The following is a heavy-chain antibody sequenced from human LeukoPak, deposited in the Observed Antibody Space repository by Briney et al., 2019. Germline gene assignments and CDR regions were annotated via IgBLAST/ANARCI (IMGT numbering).Heavy chain of an antibody. CDR2: ISSSGSTI. CDR3: ARDLYYGSGSYQGIDY. D-gene: IGHD3-10*01. CDR1: GFTFSSYE. Sequence: PGGSLRLSCAASGFTFSSYEMNWVRQAPGKGLEWVSYISSSGSTIYYADSVKGRFTISRDNAKNSLYLQMNSLRAEDTAVYYCARDLYYGSGSYQGIDYWGQGTLVTVSS. J-gene: IGHJ4*02. V-gene: IGHV3-48*03.